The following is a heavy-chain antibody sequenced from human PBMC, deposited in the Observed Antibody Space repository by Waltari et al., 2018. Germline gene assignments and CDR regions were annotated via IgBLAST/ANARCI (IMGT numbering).Heavy chain of an antibody. Sequence: QVQLQESGPGLVKPSETLSLTCAVSGYSIRSGYYWGWSRQPPGKGLEWIGSIYHSGSTYYNPSLKSRVTISVDTSKNQFSLKLSSVTAADTAVYYCATGVVVTASVDYWGQGTLVTVSS. V-gene: IGHV4-38-2*01. CDR2: IYHSGST. J-gene: IGHJ4*02. CDR1: GYSIRSGYY. D-gene: IGHD2-21*02. CDR3: ATGVVVTASVDY.